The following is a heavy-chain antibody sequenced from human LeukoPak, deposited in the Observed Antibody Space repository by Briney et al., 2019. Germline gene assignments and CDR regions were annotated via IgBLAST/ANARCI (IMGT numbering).Heavy chain of an antibody. D-gene: IGHD3-22*01. Sequence: PGGSLRLSCVASGFIFSGHTMNWVRQAPGKGLEWVANIKQDGSEKYYVDSVKGRFTISRDNAKNSLYLQMNSLRAEDTAVYYCAREDDSSGYYYRRRGVYWGQGTLVAVSS. CDR2: IKQDGSEK. CDR3: AREDDSSGYYYRRRGVY. J-gene: IGHJ4*02. CDR1: GFIFSGHT. V-gene: IGHV3-7*01.